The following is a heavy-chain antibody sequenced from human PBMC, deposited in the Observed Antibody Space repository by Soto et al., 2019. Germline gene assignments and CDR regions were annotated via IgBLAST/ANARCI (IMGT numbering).Heavy chain of an antibody. CDR2: IKSKADGGAT. CDR3: TTLTMIEVHDDS. D-gene: IGHD3-22*01. Sequence: EVQLVESGGGLVGPGESLRLSCAASGFTFSNAWMNWVRQAPGKGLEWVGRIKSKADGGATDYAAPVKGRFTISRDDSKNTLYLQMNSLKSEDTAVYYCTTLTMIEVHDDSWGQGTLVTVSS. V-gene: IGHV3-15*01. J-gene: IGHJ4*02. CDR1: GFTFSNAW.